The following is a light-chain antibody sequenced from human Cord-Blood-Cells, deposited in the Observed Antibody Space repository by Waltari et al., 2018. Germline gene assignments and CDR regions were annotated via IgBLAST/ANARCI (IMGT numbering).Light chain of an antibody. J-gene: IGKJ1*01. CDR3: MQALQTPPT. V-gene: IGKV2-28*01. Sequence: IVMTQSPLSLPVTPGEPASISCRSSQSLLHSNGYNYLDWYLQKPGQSPQLLIYLGSNRASGVPDRFSGSGSGTDFTLKISRVEAEDVAVYYCMQALQTPPTFGQGTKVEIK. CDR1: QSLLHSNGYNY. CDR2: LGS.